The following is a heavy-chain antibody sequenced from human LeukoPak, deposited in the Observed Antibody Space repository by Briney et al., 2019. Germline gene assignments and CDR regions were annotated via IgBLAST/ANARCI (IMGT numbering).Heavy chain of an antibody. D-gene: IGHD1-7*01. CDR1: GFTFSSYA. CDR3: AKDRGRTGSTGGFDY. J-gene: IGHJ4*02. CDR2: ISGSGGST. V-gene: IGHV3-23*01. Sequence: PGGSLRLSCAASGFTFSSYAMSWVRQAPGKGLEWVSAISGSGGSTYYADSVKGRFTISRDNSKNTLYLQMNSLRAEDTAVYYCAKDRGRTGSTGGFDYWGQGTLVTVSS.